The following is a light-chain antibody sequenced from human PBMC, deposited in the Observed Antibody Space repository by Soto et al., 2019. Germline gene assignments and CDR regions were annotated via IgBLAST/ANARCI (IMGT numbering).Light chain of an antibody. CDR2: GPS. V-gene: IGKV3-20*01. CDR3: QQYGSLPPYT. J-gene: IGKJ2*01. Sequence: EIVLTQSPGTLSLSPGERATLSCRASQSVSSSYLAWYQQKPGQAPRLLIYGPSSSATGIPDRFSGSGSGTDFTLTISRLEPEDFGVYYCQQYGSLPPYTFGQETKVEIK. CDR1: QSVSSSY.